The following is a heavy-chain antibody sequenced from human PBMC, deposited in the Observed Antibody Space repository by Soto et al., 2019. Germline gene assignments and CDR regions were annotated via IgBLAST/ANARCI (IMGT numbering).Heavy chain of an antibody. Sequence: QVHLVQSGAEVKKPGASVKVSCKASGYTFTSYGITWVRQAPGQGLEWMGWISAHNGNTDYAQKLQGRVIVTRDTSTSTAYMELRSLISDDTAVYYSPRGRYGDYWGQGALVTVSS. V-gene: IGHV1-18*01. CDR3: PRGRYGDY. CDR2: ISAHNGNT. CDR1: GYTFTSYG. J-gene: IGHJ4*02. D-gene: IGHD1-1*01.